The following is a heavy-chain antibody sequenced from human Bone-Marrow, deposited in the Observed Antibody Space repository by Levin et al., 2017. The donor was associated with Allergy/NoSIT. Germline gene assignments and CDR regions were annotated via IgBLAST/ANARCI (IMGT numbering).Heavy chain of an antibody. D-gene: IGHD5-24*01. V-gene: IGHV3-7*01. CDR3: ARDQFRRATIGARWFDP. CDR1: GFTFSNSW. Sequence: GGSLRLSCAASGFTFSNSWMSWVRQAPGKGLEWVANIKEDGSEKYYVDSVKGRFTISRDNAKNSLYVQMNSLRAEDTAGYYCARDQFRRATIGARWFDPWGQGTLVTVSS. J-gene: IGHJ5*02. CDR2: IKEDGSEK.